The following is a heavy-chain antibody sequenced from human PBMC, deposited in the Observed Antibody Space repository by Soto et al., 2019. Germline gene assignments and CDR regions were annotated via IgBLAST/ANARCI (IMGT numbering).Heavy chain of an antibody. Sequence: HVQLEQSGAEVKKPGASVKVSCKVSGYNFTTYDIHWVRQAPGQRLEWMGWIKSDNGNTKYSQRFQGRVTITKDTSATTAYMEMSSMISADTAVYYCARARFLEWYNYYYYGMDVWGQGTTVTVSS. J-gene: IGHJ6*02. CDR2: IKSDNGNT. CDR1: GYNFTTYD. CDR3: ARARFLEWYNYYYYGMDV. V-gene: IGHV1-3*01. D-gene: IGHD3-3*01.